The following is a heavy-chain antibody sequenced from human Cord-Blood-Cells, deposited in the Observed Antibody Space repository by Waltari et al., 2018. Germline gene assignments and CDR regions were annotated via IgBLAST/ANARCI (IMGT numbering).Heavy chain of an antibody. CDR3: ATTTRYSSSWSDY. CDR1: GGSIRRISFY. V-gene: IGHV4-39*01. CDR2: IYYSGSN. J-gene: IGHJ4*02. Sequence: QLQLQESGPGLVKPSETLSLTCTVSGGSIRRISFYRGGIRQPPGKGLEWIGSIYYSGSNYYNPSLKSRVTISVDTSKNQFSLKLSSVTAADTAVYYCATTTRYSSSWSDYWGQGTLVTVSS. D-gene: IGHD6-13*01.